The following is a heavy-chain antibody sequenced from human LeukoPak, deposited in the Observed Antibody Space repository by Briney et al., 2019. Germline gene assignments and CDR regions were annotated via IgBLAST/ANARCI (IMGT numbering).Heavy chain of an antibody. D-gene: IGHD3-3*01. CDR3: ARDLHLYDFWSDYPWDWFDP. V-gene: IGHV4-34*01. CDR1: GGSFSGYY. Sequence: PSETLSLTCAVYGGSFSGYYWSWIRQPPGKGLEWIGEINHSGSTNYNPSLKSRVTISVDTSKNQFSLKLSSVTAADTAVYYCARDLHLYDFWSDYPWDWFDPWGQGTLVTVSS. J-gene: IGHJ5*02. CDR2: INHSGST.